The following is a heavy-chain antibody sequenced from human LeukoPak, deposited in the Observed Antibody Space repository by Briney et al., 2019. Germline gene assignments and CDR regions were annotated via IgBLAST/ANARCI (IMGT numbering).Heavy chain of an antibody. CDR2: FYYTGST. CDR3: ARQTQFHSERWLQFFDY. D-gene: IGHD5-24*01. J-gene: IGHJ4*02. V-gene: IGHV4-39*01. Sequence: SETLSLTCAVSGASISGSGYYLGWIRHPPGKGLEWIGHFYYTGSTYYNASLQSRVTISVDTSKNQFSLKLSSVTAADTAVYYCARQTQFHSERWLQFFDYWGQGTLVTVSS. CDR1: GASISGSGYY.